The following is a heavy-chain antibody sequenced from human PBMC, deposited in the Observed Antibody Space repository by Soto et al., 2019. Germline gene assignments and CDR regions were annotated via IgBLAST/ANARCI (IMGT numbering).Heavy chain of an antibody. CDR3: ATDVVATGPAARDY. CDR2: FDPEEGEK. CDR1: GYTLTELS. D-gene: IGHD2-21*01. J-gene: IGHJ4*02. Sequence: EASVKVSCKVSGYTLTELSMHWVRQAPGKGLEWMGSFDPEEGEKIYAQKIKGKINITEDTTKDTTNKEQSKLKNEDTAVYYRATDVVATGPAARDYWGQGTLVTVSS. V-gene: IGHV1-24*01.